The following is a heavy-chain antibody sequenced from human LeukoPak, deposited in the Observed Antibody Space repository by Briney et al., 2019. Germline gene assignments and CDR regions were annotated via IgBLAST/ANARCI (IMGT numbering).Heavy chain of an antibody. CDR3: ARGAWATRLAS. CDR1: GESLNSYY. V-gene: IGHV4-34*01. J-gene: IGHJ4*02. Sequence: SETLSLTCAVYGESLNSYYWSWVRQPPGEGLEWIGEIYESGTTKYNPSLKSRVAISMVPSKQQFSLRLSSVTGADTAVYYCARGAWATRLASWGLGTPVIVSS. D-gene: IGHD2-15*01. CDR2: IYESGTT.